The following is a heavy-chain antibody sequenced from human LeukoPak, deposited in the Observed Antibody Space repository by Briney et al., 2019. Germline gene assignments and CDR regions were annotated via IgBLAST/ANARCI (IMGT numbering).Heavy chain of an antibody. V-gene: IGHV3-30*18. Sequence: PGGSLRLSCAASGFTFKDYNMHWVRQAPGKGLEWVAVISYDGNNEYYTDSVKGRFTIPRDNSKNTLYLQMNSLRAEDTAVYYCAKALTGTRYYFDYWGQGTLVTVSS. CDR1: GFTFKDYN. D-gene: IGHD1-1*01. J-gene: IGHJ4*02. CDR3: AKALTGTRYYFDY. CDR2: ISYDGNNE.